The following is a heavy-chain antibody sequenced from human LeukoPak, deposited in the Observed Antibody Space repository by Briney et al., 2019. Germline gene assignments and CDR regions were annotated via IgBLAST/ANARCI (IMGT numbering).Heavy chain of an antibody. CDR3: ATVTDYYGSGSFDY. CDR2: FDPEYGET. V-gene: IGHV1-24*01. J-gene: IGHJ4*02. Sequence: ASVKVSCKVSGYTLTELSMHWVRQAPGKGLEWMGGFDPEYGETIYAQKFQGRVTMTEDTSTDTAYMELSSLRSEDTAVYYCATVTDYYGSGSFDYWGQGTLVTVSS. CDR1: GYTLTELS. D-gene: IGHD3-10*01.